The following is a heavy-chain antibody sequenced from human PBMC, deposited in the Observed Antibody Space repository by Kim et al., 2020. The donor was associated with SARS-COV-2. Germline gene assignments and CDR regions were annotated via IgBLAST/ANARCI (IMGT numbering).Heavy chain of an antibody. V-gene: IGHV3-23*01. CDR2: FCGGGGST. Sequence: GGSLRLSCAASGFTFSNYALAWVRQAPGKGLEWVSSFCGGGGSTYYAESVKGRFTISRDDSKNTVYLQLYSLRAEDTALYYCAKRRSGSCAGQIYLWGQGTLVTLAP. D-gene: IGHD3-10*01. J-gene: IGHJ5*02. CDR1: GFTFSNYA. CDR3: AKRRSGSCAGQIYL.